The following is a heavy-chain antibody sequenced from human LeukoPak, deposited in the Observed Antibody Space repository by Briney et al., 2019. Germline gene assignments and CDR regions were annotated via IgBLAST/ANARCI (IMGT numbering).Heavy chain of an antibody. V-gene: IGHV3-7*03. CDR1: GFTFSSYW. D-gene: IGHD5-24*01. CDR3: VRDGVPERWLHLGY. CDR2: IKQDGSEK. J-gene: IGHJ4*02. Sequence: PGGSLRLSCAASGFTFSSYWMSWVRQAPGKGLEWVANIKQDGSEKYYVDSVKGRFTISRDNGENSLYLQMNSLRAEDTAVYYCVRDGVPERWLHLGYWGQGTLVTVSS.